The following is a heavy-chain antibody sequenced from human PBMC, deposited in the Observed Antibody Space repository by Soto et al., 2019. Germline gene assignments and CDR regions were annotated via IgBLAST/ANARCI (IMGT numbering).Heavy chain of an antibody. Sequence: EVQLVESGGGLVQPGGSLRLSCAASGFTFSSYWMHWVRQAPGKGLVWVSRINSDGSGTTYADSVKGRFTISRDNAKNTLYLQMNSLRGEDTAVYYCVREREVMVTTAHFDCWGEGTLSPSPQ. V-gene: IGHV3-74*01. D-gene: IGHD2-21*02. CDR2: INSDGSGT. J-gene: IGHJ4*02. CDR3: VREREVMVTTAHFDC. CDR1: GFTFSSYW.